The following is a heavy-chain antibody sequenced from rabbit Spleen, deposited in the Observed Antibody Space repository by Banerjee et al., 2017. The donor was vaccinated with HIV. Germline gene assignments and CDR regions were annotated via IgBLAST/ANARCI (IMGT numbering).Heavy chain of an antibody. J-gene: IGHJ6*01. V-gene: IGHV1S40*01. D-gene: IGHD1-1*01. CDR1: GFSFSSSYY. CDR2: IYTGSSDNT. Sequence: QSLEESGGGLVKPGGTLTLTCTASGFSFSSSYYMCWVRQAPGKGLEWSACIYTGSSDNTYYASWAKGRFTISKTSSTTVTLQMTSLTAADTATYFCARDTSSSFSSYGMDLWGPGTLVTVS. CDR3: ARDTSSSFSSYGMDL.